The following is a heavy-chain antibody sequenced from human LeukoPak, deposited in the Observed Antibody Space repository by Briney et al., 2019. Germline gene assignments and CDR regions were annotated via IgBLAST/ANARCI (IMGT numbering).Heavy chain of an antibody. J-gene: IGHJ4*02. CDR3: ARAWKGSGWLHDY. CDR2: ISSSSSYI. V-gene: IGHV3-21*01. D-gene: IGHD6-19*01. CDR1: GFTFSSYS. Sequence: GGSLRLSCAASGFTFSSYSMNWVRQAPGKGLEWVSSISSSSSYIYYADSVKGRFTISRDNAKNSLYLQMNSLRAEDTAVYYCARAWKGSGWLHDYWGQGTLVTVSS.